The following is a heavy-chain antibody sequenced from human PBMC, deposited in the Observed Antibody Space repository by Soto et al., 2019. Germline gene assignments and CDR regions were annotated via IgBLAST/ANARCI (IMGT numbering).Heavy chain of an antibody. CDR3: ARTATQCSSTSCYTVSLDF. J-gene: IGHJ4*02. V-gene: IGHV4-34*01. CDR2: INRDGVT. Sequence: SETLSLTCAVFGGSFSGYYWGWIRQPPGKGLEWIGEINRDGVTNYNPSLKSRLTMSVDMSKKQFSLKLNSVTAADTAVYYCARTATQCSSTSCYTVSLDFWGQGTLVTVSS. CDR1: GGSFSGYY. D-gene: IGHD2-2*02.